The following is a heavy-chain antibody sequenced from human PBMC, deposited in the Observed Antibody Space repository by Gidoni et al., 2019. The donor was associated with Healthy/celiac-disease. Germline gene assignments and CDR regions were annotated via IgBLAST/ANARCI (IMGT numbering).Heavy chain of an antibody. CDR2: SSGSGGST. CDR1: GFTFSSYA. V-gene: IGHV3-23*01. Sequence: ELQLLESGGGLVQPGGSLRPSCAASGFTFSSYAMSWVRPAPGKGLEWVSASSGSGGSTYYAESVKGRFTISRDNSKNTLYLQMNSRRAEDTAVYYCASVRFLEWYYYYYGMDVWGQGTTVTVSS. CDR3: ASVRFLEWYYYYYGMDV. D-gene: IGHD3-3*01. J-gene: IGHJ6*02.